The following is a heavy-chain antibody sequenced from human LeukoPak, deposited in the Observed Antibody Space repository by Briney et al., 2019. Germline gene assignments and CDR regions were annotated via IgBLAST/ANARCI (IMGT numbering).Heavy chain of an antibody. CDR2: IYHSGST. J-gene: IGHJ4*02. CDR1: GYSISSGYY. V-gene: IGHV4-38-2*02. Sequence: SETLSLTCTVSGYSISSGYYWGWIRQPPGKGLEWTGSIYHSGSTYYNPSLKSRATISVDTSKNQFSLKLSSVTAADTAVYYCARLGYSSSWFTIDYWGQGTLVTVSS. CDR3: ARLGYSSSWFTIDY. D-gene: IGHD6-13*01.